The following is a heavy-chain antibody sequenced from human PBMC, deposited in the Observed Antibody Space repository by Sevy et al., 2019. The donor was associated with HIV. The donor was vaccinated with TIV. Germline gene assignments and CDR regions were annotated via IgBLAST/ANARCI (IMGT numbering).Heavy chain of an antibody. CDR3: AKDLYYDILTGDATDAFDM. J-gene: IGHJ3*02. D-gene: IGHD3-9*01. CDR1: GFTLNAYG. CDR2: ISYDGGKK. V-gene: IGHV3-30*18. Sequence: GGSLRLSCAVSGFTLNAYGMHWVRQAPGKGLEYMALISYDGGKKYYADSVKGRFTISRDNSENTLYLQMNNLRAEDTAVYYCAKDLYYDILTGDATDAFDMWGQGTMVTVSS.